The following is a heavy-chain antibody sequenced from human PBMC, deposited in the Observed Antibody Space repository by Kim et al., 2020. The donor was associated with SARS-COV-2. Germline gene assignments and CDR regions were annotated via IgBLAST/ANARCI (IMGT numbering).Heavy chain of an antibody. CDR3: ARYCSSTSCRWFDP. Sequence: SETLSLTCTVSGGSISSGGYYWSWIRQYPGKGLEWIGYIYYSGSTYYNPSLRSRVSISVDTSKNQFSLKLNSVTAADTAVYYCARYCSSTSCRWFDPWGQGTLSPSPQ. CDR2: IYYSGST. J-gene: IGHJ5*02. V-gene: IGHV4-31*03. D-gene: IGHD2-2*01. CDR1: GGSISSGGYY.